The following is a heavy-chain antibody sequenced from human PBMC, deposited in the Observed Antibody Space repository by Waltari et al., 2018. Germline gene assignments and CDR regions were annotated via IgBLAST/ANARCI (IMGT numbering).Heavy chain of an antibody. CDR3: AKIGAYVHFGIVIFGFFDN. D-gene: IGHD3-3*01. CDR2: SAATVAA. CDR1: GDSISSGSDY. V-gene: IGHV4-61*09. Sequence: QVQLQESGPGVVKPSQTLSLTCSVSGDSISSGSDYWAWLRPPAAEGGEAVAYSAATVAAPYDPSLRGRGTMSIDTSKNAFSVQLASVTAADTAVYYCAKIGAYVHFGIVIFGFFDNWGPGTTVTVSS. J-gene: IGHJ4*02.